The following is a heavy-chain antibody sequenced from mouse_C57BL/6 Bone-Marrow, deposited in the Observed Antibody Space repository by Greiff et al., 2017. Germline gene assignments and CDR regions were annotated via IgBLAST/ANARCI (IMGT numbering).Heavy chain of an antibody. CDR1: GYPFTSYW. D-gene: IGHD2-14*01. CDR2: IYPGSGST. CDR3: ARVLYGYGAY. V-gene: IGHV1-55*01. Sequence: QVQLQQPGAELVKPGASVKMSCKASGYPFTSYWIPWVKPRPGQGLEWIGDIYPGSGSTNYHEKFKSKATLTVDTSSSTAYMQLSSLTSEDSAVYYCARVLYGYGAYWGQGTLVTVSA. J-gene: IGHJ3*01.